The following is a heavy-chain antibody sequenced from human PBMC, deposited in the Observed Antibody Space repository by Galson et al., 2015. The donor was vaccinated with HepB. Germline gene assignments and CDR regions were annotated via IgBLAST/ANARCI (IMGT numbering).Heavy chain of an antibody. D-gene: IGHD4-11*01. CDR2: ISYDGNNK. J-gene: IGHJ6*03. Sequence: SLRLSCAASKFTFSNYAMHWVRQAPGQGLEWVAVISYDGNNKYYTGSVKGRFTISRDNSKNTLYLQMNSLRPEDTAVYYCARGILGGTVATVKYYYYYMDVWGKGTTVTVSS. CDR3: ARGILGGTVATVKYYYYYMDV. CDR1: KFTFSNYA. V-gene: IGHV3-30-3*01.